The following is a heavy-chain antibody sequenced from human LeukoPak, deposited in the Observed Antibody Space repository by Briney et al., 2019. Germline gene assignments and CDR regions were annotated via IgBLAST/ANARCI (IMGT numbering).Heavy chain of an antibody. Sequence: ASVKVSCKASGYTFTGYYMHWVRQAPGQGREWMGWINPNSGGTNYAQKFQGRVTMTRDTSINTAYMELSRLRSDDTAVYYCARAATPGSGYDFSYFDYWGQGTLVTVSS. J-gene: IGHJ4*02. CDR3: ARAATPGSGYDFSYFDY. CDR1: GYTFTGYY. D-gene: IGHD5-12*01. CDR2: INPNSGGT. V-gene: IGHV1-2*02.